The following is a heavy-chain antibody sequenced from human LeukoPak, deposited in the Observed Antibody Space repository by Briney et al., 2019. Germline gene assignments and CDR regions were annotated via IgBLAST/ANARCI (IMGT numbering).Heavy chain of an antibody. CDR3: ARLRGGNY. D-gene: IGHD3-16*01. CDR1: GFTFSSSW. CDR2: INEDGSEK. Sequence: GGSLRLSCAASGFTFSSSWMTWVCQAPGKGLEWVANINEDGSEKYYVDSVKGRFTISRDNARNSLYLQMNSLRAEDTAVYYCARLRGGNYWGQGTLVTVSS. J-gene: IGHJ4*02. V-gene: IGHV3-7*01.